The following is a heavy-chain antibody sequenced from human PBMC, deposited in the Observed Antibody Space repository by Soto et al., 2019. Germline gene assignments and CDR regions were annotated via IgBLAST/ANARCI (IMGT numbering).Heavy chain of an antibody. V-gene: IGHV1-69*02. Sequence: ASVKVSCKASGGTFSSYTISWVRQAPGQGLEWMGRIIPILGIANYAQKFQGRVTITADKSTSTAYMELSSLRPEDTAVYYCARVATMVRGGNWFDPWGQGTLVTVSS. CDR2: IIPILGIA. D-gene: IGHD3-10*01. CDR3: ARVATMVRGGNWFDP. J-gene: IGHJ5*02. CDR1: GGTFSSYT.